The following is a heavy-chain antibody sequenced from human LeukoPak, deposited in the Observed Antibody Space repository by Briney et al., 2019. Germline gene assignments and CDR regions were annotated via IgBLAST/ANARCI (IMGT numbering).Heavy chain of an antibody. Sequence: ASVKVSCKASGYTFTSYGISWVRQAPGQGLEWMGWISAYNGNTNYAQKLQGRVTMTTDTSTSPAYMELRSLRSDDTAVYYCARDRGRYSSSSWFDPWGQGTLVTVSS. J-gene: IGHJ5*02. V-gene: IGHV1-18*01. CDR1: GYTFTSYG. D-gene: IGHD6-6*01. CDR2: ISAYNGNT. CDR3: ARDRGRYSSSSWFDP.